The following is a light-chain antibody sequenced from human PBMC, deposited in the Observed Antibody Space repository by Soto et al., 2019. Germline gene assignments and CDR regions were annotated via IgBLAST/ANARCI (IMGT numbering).Light chain of an antibody. V-gene: IGKV4-1*01. Sequence: DIVMTQSPDSLAVSLGERATINCKSSQTVLYSSNNKNYLAWYQQKPGQPPKLLIYWASTRQSGVPDRFSGSGSGTYFPLTMSTLQAEDEAVYYSQQYYSTPLTFGGGTKVELK. CDR3: QQYYSTPLT. J-gene: IGKJ4*01. CDR2: WAS. CDR1: QTVLYSSNNKNY.